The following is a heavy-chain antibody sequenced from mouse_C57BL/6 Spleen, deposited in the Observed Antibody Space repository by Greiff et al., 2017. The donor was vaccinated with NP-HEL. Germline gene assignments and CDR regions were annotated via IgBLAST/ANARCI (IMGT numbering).Heavy chain of an antibody. CDR1: GFTFSSYA. V-gene: IGHV5-4*03. CDR3: ARSYGYDGDWYFDV. CDR2: ISDGGSYT. J-gene: IGHJ1*03. D-gene: IGHD2-2*01. Sequence: EVKLVESGGGLVKPGGSLKLSCAASGFTFSSYAMSWVRQTPEKRLEWVATISDGGSYTYYPDNVKGRFTISRDNAKNNLYLQMSHLKSEDTAMYYCARSYGYDGDWYFDVWGTGTTVTVSS.